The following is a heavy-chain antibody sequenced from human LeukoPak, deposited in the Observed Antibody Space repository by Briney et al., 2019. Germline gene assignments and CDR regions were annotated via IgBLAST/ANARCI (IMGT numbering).Heavy chain of an antibody. D-gene: IGHD4-17*01. Sequence: PSETLSLTCTVSGGTLNSFYWIWIRQPPGKGLEFIGYVYYTGKTSYNPSLRSRVTMSVDTSKNQFSLRLRSVTAADTAVYFCARWNAVTTSLDHWGQGILVAVSS. CDR1: GGTLNSFY. J-gene: IGHJ4*02. CDR3: ARWNAVTTSLDH. V-gene: IGHV4-59*12. CDR2: VYYTGKT.